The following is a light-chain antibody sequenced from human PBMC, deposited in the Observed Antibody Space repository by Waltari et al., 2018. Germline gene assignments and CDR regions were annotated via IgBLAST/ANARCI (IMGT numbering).Light chain of an antibody. J-gene: IGLJ3*02. CDR1: SSNIGRNG. CDR2: TDK. Sequence: QSVLAQPPSASGTPGQGVTVSCSGSSSNIGRNGVSWYQQVPGTAPKLLIHTDKQRPAGVADGFSGSKAGTSASLAISGLQSEDEAHYYCAAWDDSLNGRVFGGGTEVTVL. V-gene: IGLV1-44*01. CDR3: AAWDDSLNGRV.